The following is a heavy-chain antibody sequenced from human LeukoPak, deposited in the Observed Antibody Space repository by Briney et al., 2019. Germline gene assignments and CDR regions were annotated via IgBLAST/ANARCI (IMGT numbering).Heavy chain of an antibody. D-gene: IGHD6-13*01. CDR1: GYTFTSYD. J-gene: IGHJ4*02. CDR3: ARGQRFRGVAAAGGY. V-gene: IGHV1-8*01. Sequence: ASVKVSCKASGYTFTSYDINWVRQATGQGLEWMGWMNPNSGNTGYAQKFQGRVTMTRNTSISAAYMELSSLRSEDTAVYYCARGQRFRGVAAAGGYWGQGTLVTVSS. CDR2: MNPNSGNT.